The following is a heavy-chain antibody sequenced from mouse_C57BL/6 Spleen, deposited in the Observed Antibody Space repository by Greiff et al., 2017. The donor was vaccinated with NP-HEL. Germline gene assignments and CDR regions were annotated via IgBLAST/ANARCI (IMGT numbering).Heavy chain of an antibody. V-gene: IGHV5-4*01. Sequence: EVNVVESGGGLVKPGGSLKLSCAASGFTFSSYAMSWVRQTPEKRLEWVATISDGGSYTYYPDNVKGRFPISRDNAKNNLYLQMSHLKSEDTAMYYCAREGTAQVYFDYWGQGTTLTVSS. D-gene: IGHD3-2*02. J-gene: IGHJ2*01. CDR2: ISDGGSYT. CDR3: AREGTAQVYFDY. CDR1: GFTFSSYA.